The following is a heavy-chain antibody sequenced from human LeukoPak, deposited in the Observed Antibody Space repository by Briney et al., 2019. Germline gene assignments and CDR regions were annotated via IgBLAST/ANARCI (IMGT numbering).Heavy chain of an antibody. Sequence: SETLSLTCTVSGDSISRYSSSWIRQPPGKGLEWIGYIYYSGSTNYNPSLKSRVTISVDPSKNQFSLKLTSVTAADTAVYYSARDPWEPHAAFDMWGQGTMVTVSS. D-gene: IGHD1-26*01. CDR2: IYYSGST. CDR3: ARDPWEPHAAFDM. CDR1: GDSISRYS. V-gene: IGHV4-59*12. J-gene: IGHJ3*02.